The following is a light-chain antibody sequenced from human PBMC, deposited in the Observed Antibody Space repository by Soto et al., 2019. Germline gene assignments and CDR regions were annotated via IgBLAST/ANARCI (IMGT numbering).Light chain of an antibody. J-gene: IGLJ1*01. V-gene: IGLV2-14*01. CDR2: EVY. CDR3: ISYSASSTPYV. Sequence: QSALTQPASVAGSPGQSSTISCTSTSSDIAYYNYVSWYQHHPGKAPKLIIYEVYNRPSGVSNRFSGSKSGDTASLSISGLQAEDEADYYCISYSASSTPYVFGTGTKVTVL. CDR1: SSDIAYYNY.